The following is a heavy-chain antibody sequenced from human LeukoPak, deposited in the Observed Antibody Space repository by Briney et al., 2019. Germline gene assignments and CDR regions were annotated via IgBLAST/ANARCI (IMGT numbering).Heavy chain of an antibody. CDR1: GFTLSSYA. J-gene: IGHJ4*02. V-gene: IGHV3-7*01. CDR2: IKHDGSEK. CDR3: ATDRGWRTSGYYLYYFEY. Sequence: GGSLRLSCAASGFTLSSYAMSWVRKAPGKGLEWVASIKHDGSEKYYVDSVRGRFTISRDNTMNSLYLQMSSLRAEDTAVYYCATDRGWRTSGYYLYYFEYWGQGTLVTYSS. D-gene: IGHD3-3*01.